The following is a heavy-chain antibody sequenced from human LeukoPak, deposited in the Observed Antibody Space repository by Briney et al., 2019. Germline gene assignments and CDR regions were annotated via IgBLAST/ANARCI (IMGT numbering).Heavy chain of an antibody. CDR1: GFTFSSYE. CDR2: ISSSGSTI. Sequence: GGSLSLSCAASGFTFSSYEMNWVRQAPGKGLEWVSYISSSGSTIYYADSVKGRFTISRDNAKNSLYLQMNSLRAEDSAVYYCAREESGYCSSTSCDALDIWGQGTMVTVSS. D-gene: IGHD2-2*01. J-gene: IGHJ3*02. CDR3: AREESGYCSSTSCDALDI. V-gene: IGHV3-48*03.